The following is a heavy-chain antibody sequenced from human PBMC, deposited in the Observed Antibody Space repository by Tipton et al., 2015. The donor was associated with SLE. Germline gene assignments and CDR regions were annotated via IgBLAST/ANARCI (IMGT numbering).Heavy chain of an antibody. D-gene: IGHD5-18*01. V-gene: IGHV1-69*18. J-gene: IGHJ4*02. Sequence: QVQLVQSGAEVKKPGASVKVSCKASGGTFSSYAISWVRQAPGQGFEWMGRIIPIFGTANYAQKFQGRVTITADESTSTAYMELSSLRSEDTAVYYCARDSGVADTAMVTRYWGQGTLVTVSS. CDR2: IIPIFGTA. CDR3: ARDSGVADTAMVTRY. CDR1: GGTFSSYA.